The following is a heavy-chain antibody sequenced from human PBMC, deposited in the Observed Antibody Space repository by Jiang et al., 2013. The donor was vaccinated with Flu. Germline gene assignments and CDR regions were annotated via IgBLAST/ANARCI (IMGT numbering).Heavy chain of an antibody. V-gene: IGHV1-24*01. D-gene: IGHD4-17*01. Sequence: EVKKPGASVKVSCKVSGYTLTELSMHWVRQAPGKGLEWMGGFDPEDGETIYAQKFQGRVTMTEDTSTDTAYMELSSLRSEDTAVYYCATAGGYGDYANWSDPWGQGTLVTVSS. CDR3: ATAGGYGDYANWSDP. J-gene: IGHJ5*02. CDR2: FDPEDGET. CDR1: GYTLTELS.